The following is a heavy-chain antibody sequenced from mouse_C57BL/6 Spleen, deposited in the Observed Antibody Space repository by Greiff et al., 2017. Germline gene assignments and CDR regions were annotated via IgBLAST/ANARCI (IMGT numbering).Heavy chain of an antibody. CDR1: GYTFTSYW. Sequence: QVQLQQPGAELVKPGASVKLSCKASGYTFTSYWMHWVKQRPGQGLEWIGMIHPNSGSTNYNEKLKSKATLTVDKSSSTAYMQLSSLTSEDSAVXYCARAMSTTNLDYWGQGTTLTVSS. D-gene: IGHD2-4*01. CDR3: ARAMSTTNLDY. CDR2: IHPNSGST. J-gene: IGHJ2*01. V-gene: IGHV1-64*01.